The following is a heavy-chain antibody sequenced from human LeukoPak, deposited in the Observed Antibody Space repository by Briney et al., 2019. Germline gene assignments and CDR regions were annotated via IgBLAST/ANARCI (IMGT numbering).Heavy chain of an antibody. CDR1: GGSISSTSFY. Sequence: SETLSLTCIVSGGSISSTSFYWGWIRQPPGKGLECIGSVYYSGSTYYHPSLKSRVTISVDTSNNHFSLRLSSVTAADTAVYYCARQAINFDFWSGSGWFDPWGQGTLVTVSS. CDR2: VYYSGST. CDR3: ARQAINFDFWSGSGWFDP. V-gene: IGHV4-39*01. D-gene: IGHD3-3*01. J-gene: IGHJ5*02.